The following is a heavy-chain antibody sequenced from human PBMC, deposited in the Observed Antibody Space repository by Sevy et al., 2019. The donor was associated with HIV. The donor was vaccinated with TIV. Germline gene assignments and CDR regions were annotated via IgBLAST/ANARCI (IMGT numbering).Heavy chain of an antibody. CDR1: GYTFTSYR. V-gene: IGHV1-18*01. CDR3: ARAFCSGGRCYSLAY. J-gene: IGHJ4*01. CDR2: ISPHNGDT. Sequence: ASVKVSCKISGYTFTSYRITWVRQAPGQGLECMGWISPHNGDTNYAQKLQGRFSMITDTSTSTAYMELRNLRSDDTAVYYCARAFCSGGRCYSLAYWGQGTLVTVSS. D-gene: IGHD2-15*01.